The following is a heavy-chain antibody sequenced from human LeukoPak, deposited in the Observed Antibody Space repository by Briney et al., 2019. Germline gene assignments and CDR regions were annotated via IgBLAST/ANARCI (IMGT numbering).Heavy chain of an antibody. D-gene: IGHD5-18*01. V-gene: IGHV3-23*01. J-gene: IGHJ6*02. Sequence: GGSLRLSCAASGFTFSGFAMTWVRQAPGKGQEWVSAISGSGGSTYYADSVKGRFTISRDNSKNTLYLQMNSLRAEDTAVYYCAKVDTAMVVADGMDVWGQGTTVTVSS. CDR3: AKVDTAMVVADGMDV. CDR2: ISGSGGST. CDR1: GFTFSGFA.